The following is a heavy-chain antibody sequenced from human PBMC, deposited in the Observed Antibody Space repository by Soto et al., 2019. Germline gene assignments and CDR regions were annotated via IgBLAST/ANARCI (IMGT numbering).Heavy chain of an antibody. CDR2: IYYSGST. CDR3: AKGQRFLEWLFYYYGMDV. J-gene: IGHJ6*02. CDR1: GGSISSGGYY. Sequence: PSETLSLTCTVSGGSISSGGYYWSWIRQHPGKGLEWIGYIYYSGSTYYNPSLKSRVTISVDTSKNQFSLKLSSVTAADTAVYYCAKGQRFLEWLFYYYGMDVWGQGTTVTVSS. D-gene: IGHD3-3*01. V-gene: IGHV4-31*03.